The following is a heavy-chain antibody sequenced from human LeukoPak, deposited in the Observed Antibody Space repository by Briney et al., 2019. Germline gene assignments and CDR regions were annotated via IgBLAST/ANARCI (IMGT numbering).Heavy chain of an antibody. V-gene: IGHV3-21*01. CDR2: ISSSSSYI. CDR1: GFTFSSYE. J-gene: IGHJ4*02. CDR3: AKDWAAFDY. Sequence: GGSLRLSCAASGFTFSSYEMNWVRQAPGKGLEWVSSISSSSSYIYYADSVKGRFTISRDNAKNSLYLQMNSLRAEDTAVYYCAKDWAAFDYWGQGTLVTVSS. D-gene: IGHD2-15*01.